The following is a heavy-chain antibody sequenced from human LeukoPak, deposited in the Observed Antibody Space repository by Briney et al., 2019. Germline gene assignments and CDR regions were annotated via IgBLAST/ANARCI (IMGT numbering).Heavy chain of an antibody. D-gene: IGHD3-22*01. V-gene: IGHV4-34*01. CDR3: ARVSDTMTVYDY. CDR1: GGSFSGYY. CDR2: INHSGST. J-gene: IGHJ4*02. Sequence: SETLSLTCAVYGGSFSGYYWSWIRQPPGKGLEWIGEINHSGSTNYNPSLKSRVTISVDTSKNQFSLKLSSVTAADTAVYYCARVSDTMTVYDYWGQGTLVTVSS.